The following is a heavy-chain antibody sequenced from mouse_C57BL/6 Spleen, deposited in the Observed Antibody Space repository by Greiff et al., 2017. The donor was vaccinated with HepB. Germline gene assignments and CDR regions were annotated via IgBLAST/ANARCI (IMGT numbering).Heavy chain of an antibody. CDR2: ISDGGSYT. CDR3: ARDPRGWYFDV. CDR1: GFTFSSYA. V-gene: IGHV5-4*01. J-gene: IGHJ1*03. Sequence: EVQVVESGGGLVKPGGSLKLSCAASGFTFSSYAMSWVRQTPEKRLEWVATISDGGSYTYYPDNVKGRFTISRDNAKNNLYLQMSHLKSEDTAMYYCARDPRGWYFDVWGTGTTVTVSS.